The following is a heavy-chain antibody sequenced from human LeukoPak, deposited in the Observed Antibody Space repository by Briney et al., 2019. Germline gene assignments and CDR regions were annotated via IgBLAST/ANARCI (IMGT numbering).Heavy chain of an antibody. J-gene: IGHJ4*02. CDR2: IYYSGST. CDR1: GGSISSGGYY. D-gene: IGHD6-13*01. CDR3: ARMNYVAAVLYFDY. V-gene: IGHV4-31*03. Sequence: SQTLSLTCTVSGGSISSGGYYWSWIRQHPGKGLEWIGYIYYSGSTYYNPPLKSRVNISVDTSKNQFSLKLSSVTAADTAVYYCARMNYVAAVLYFDYWGQGTLVTVSS.